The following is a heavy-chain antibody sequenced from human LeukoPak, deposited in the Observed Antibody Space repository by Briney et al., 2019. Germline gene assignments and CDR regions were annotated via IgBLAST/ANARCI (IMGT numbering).Heavy chain of an antibody. CDR1: GFTFSSHG. CDR3: ARARIQLWPYYYMDV. CDR2: ISGSGGST. Sequence: GGSLRLSCAASGFTFSSHGMSWVRQAPGKGLEWVSAISGSGGSTYYADSVKGRFTISRDNSKNTLYLQMDSLGPEDTAVYYCARARIQLWPYYYMDVWGKGTTVTVSS. V-gene: IGHV3-23*01. J-gene: IGHJ6*03. D-gene: IGHD5-18*01.